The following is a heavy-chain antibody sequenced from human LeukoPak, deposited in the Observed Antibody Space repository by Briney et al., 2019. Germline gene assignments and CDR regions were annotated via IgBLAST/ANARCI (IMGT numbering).Heavy chain of an antibody. CDR3: ARGETGYDSSDYYFYY. CDR1: GFIFSNYG. J-gene: IGHJ4*02. CDR2: IWYDGSNT. V-gene: IGHV3-33*01. D-gene: IGHD3-22*01. Sequence: PGGSLRLSCAASGFIFSNYGVHWVRQAPGKGLEWVAVIWYDGSNTYYADSVKGRFTISRANSKNTLYLQMNSLRAEDTAVYYCARGETGYDSSDYYFYYWGQGTLVTVSS.